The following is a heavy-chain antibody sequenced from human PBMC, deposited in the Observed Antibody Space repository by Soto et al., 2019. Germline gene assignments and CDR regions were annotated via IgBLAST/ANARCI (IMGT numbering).Heavy chain of an antibody. Sequence: QVQLVESGGGVVQPGRSLSLSCAASGFTFRNYVMHWVRQAPGKGLEWVAVISSDGSNKSYADAAKGRFTISRDNSKNTLSLQPNRLRIGDTCVYDCTKDRATHRNYWGQGTLVTVPS. CDR3: TKDRATHRNY. CDR1: GFTFRNYV. D-gene: IGHD5-12*01. J-gene: IGHJ4*02. CDR2: ISSDGSNK. V-gene: IGHV3-30*18.